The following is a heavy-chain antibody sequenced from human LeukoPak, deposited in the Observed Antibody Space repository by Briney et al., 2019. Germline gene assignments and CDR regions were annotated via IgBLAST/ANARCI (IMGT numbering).Heavy chain of an antibody. D-gene: IGHD3-10*01. V-gene: IGHV1-18*01. CDR1: GYTFTSYG. Sequence: GASVKVSCKASGYTFTSYGISWVRQAPGQGLEWMGWISAYNGNTNYAQKLQGRVTMTTDTSTSTAYMELRSLRSDDTAVYYCARAGRTYYYGSGSPEIIDYWGQGTLVTVSS. J-gene: IGHJ4*02. CDR3: ARAGRTYYYGSGSPEIIDY. CDR2: ISAYNGNT.